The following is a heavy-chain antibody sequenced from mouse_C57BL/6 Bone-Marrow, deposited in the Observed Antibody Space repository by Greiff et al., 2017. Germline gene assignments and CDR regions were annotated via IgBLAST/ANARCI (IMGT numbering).Heavy chain of an antibody. Sequence: VQLQQSGPELVKPGASVKISCKASGYAFSSSWMNWVKQRPGKGLEWIGRIYPGDGDTNYNGKFKGKATLTADKSSSTAYMQLSSLTSEDSAVYFCARCMASYYFDYWGQGTTLTVSS. CDR3: ARCMASYYFDY. J-gene: IGHJ2*01. CDR2: IYPGDGDT. CDR1: GYAFSSSW. V-gene: IGHV1-82*01. D-gene: IGHD2-10*02.